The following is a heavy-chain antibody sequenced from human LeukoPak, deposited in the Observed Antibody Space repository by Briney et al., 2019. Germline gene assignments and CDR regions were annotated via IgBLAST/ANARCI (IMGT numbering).Heavy chain of an antibody. J-gene: IGHJ3*02. CDR2: ISAYNGNT. Sequence: ASVEVSCKASGYTFTSYGISWVRQAPGQGLEWMGWISAYNGNTNYAQKLQGRVTMTTDTSTSTAYMELRSLRSDDTAVYYCARDNYYDSSGYYFGAFDIWGQGTMVTVSS. CDR3: ARDNYYDSSGYYFGAFDI. CDR1: GYTFTSYG. D-gene: IGHD3-22*01. V-gene: IGHV1-18*01.